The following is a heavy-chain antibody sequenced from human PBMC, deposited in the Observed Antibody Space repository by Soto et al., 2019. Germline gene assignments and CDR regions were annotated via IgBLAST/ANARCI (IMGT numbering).Heavy chain of an antibody. V-gene: IGHV1-24*01. CDR2: FDPEDGET. CDR3: ATGVIAARPGKDYYYYYGMDV. CDR1: GYTLTELS. D-gene: IGHD6-6*01. J-gene: IGHJ6*02. Sequence: ASVKVSFKVSGYTLTELSMHWVRQATGKGLEWMGGFDPEDGETIYAQKFQGRVTMTEDTSTDTAYMELSSLRSEDTAVYYCATGVIAARPGKDYYYYYGMDVWGQGTTVTVSS.